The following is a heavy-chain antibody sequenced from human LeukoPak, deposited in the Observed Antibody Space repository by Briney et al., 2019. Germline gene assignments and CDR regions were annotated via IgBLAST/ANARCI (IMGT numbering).Heavy chain of an antibody. CDR2: IKSKTDGGTT. J-gene: IGHJ4*02. Sequence: GGSLTLSCAASGFTFSNAWMSWVRQAPGKGLEWVGRIKSKTDGGTTDYAAPVKGRFTISRDDSKNTLYLQMNSLKTEDTAVYYCTTVTIGYCSSTSCSVDYWGQGTLVTVSS. V-gene: IGHV3-15*01. CDR1: GFTFSNAW. CDR3: TTVTIGYCSSTSCSVDY. D-gene: IGHD2-2*01.